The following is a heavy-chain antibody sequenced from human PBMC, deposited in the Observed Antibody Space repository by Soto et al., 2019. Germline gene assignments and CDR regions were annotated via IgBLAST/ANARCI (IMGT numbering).Heavy chain of an antibody. CDR1: GFTFDDYA. Sequence: EVQLVESGGGLIQLGRSLRLSCLASGFTFDDYARHWVGQVPGKGLGWVAGISWDGATFGFPDFVKGRLTISRDNAENSLYLLMNSLRVEDTALYYCAKDASVGYGDHFDYWGQGTLVTVSS. D-gene: IGHD4-17*01. V-gene: IGHV3-9*01. J-gene: IGHJ4*02. CDR2: ISWDGATF. CDR3: AKDASVGYGDHFDY.